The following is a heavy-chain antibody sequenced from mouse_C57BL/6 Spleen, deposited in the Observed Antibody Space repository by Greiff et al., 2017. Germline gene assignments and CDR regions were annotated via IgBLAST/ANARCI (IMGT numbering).Heavy chain of an antibody. CDR1: GYTFTSYW. Sequence: QVQLQQPGTELVKPGASVKLSCKASGYTFTSYWMHWVKQRPGQGLEWIGNINPSNGGTNYNEKFKSKATLTVDKSSSTADMQLSSLTSEDSAVYYCARDGFYGRGYFDYWGQGTTLTVSS. V-gene: IGHV1-53*01. D-gene: IGHD1-1*02. J-gene: IGHJ2*01. CDR3: ARDGFYGRGYFDY. CDR2: INPSNGGT.